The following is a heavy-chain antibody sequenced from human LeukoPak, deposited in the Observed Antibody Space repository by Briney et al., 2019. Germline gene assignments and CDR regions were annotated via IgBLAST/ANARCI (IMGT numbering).Heavy chain of an antibody. CDR3: AILLGYCSSTSCYYFDY. Sequence: SSETLSLTCTVSGGSISSSSYYWGWIRQPPGKGLEWIGSIYYRGSTYYNPSLKSRATISVDTSKNRFSLKLSSVTAADTAVYYCAILLGYCSSTSCYYFDYWGQGTLVTVSS. CDR1: GGSISSSSYY. CDR2: IYYRGST. J-gene: IGHJ4*02. D-gene: IGHD2-2*01. V-gene: IGHV4-39*01.